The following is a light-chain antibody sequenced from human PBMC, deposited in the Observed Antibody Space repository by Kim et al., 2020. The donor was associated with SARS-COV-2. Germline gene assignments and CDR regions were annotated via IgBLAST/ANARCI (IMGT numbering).Light chain of an antibody. CDR3: QTWGPGIRV. CDR2: LNSDGNY. J-gene: IGLJ3*02. CDR1: SGHSSSA. V-gene: IGLV4-69*01. Sequence: SVKLTSRLSSGHSSSAIAWHQQQPAKGPRYLMKLNSDGNYIKGDGIPDRFSGSSSGAERYLSISSLQSEDEADYYCQTWGPGIRVFGGGTKLAVL.